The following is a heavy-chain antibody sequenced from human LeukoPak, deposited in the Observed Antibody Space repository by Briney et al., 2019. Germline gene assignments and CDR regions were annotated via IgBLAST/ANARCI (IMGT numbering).Heavy chain of an antibody. Sequence: GGSLRLSCAASGFTFSSYGMHWVRQAPGKGLEWVAVIWYDGSNKYHADSVKGRFTISRDNSKNTLYLQMNSLRAEDTAVYYCARDLPPEYSSSLGYDYWGQGTLVTVSS. J-gene: IGHJ4*02. V-gene: IGHV3-33*01. CDR1: GFTFSSYG. CDR3: ARDLPPEYSSSLGYDY. D-gene: IGHD6-6*01. CDR2: IWYDGSNK.